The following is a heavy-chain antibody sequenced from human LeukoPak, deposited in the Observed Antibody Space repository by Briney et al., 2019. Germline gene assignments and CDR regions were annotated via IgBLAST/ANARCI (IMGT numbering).Heavy chain of an antibody. CDR2: INHNGST. CDR3: ARSSTMAVVAGCFDA. Sequence: PSETLSLTCAVYGGSFSGYYWSWIRQPPGTGLEWVGKINHNGSTNYNTSRKSRVTISVDTSKNQFSLKLSSVTAADTAVYCYARSSTMAVVAGCFDAWGQGTLVTVSS. V-gene: IGHV4-34*01. D-gene: IGHD3-22*01. J-gene: IGHJ5*01. CDR1: GGSFSGYY.